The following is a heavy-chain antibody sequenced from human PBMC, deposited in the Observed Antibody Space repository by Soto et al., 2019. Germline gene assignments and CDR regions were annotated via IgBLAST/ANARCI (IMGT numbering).Heavy chain of an antibody. CDR3: ARTAAAGKYYYGVDV. CDR1: GYNFTSYW. J-gene: IGHJ6*02. V-gene: IGHV5-51*01. D-gene: IGHD6-13*01. CDR2: IYPGDSDT. Sequence: PGESLKISCQGSGYNFTSYWIGWVRQMPGKGLEWMGIIYPGDSDTRYSPSFQGQVTISADKSISTAYLQWSSLKASDTAMYYCARTAAAGKYYYGVDVWGQGTTVTVSS.